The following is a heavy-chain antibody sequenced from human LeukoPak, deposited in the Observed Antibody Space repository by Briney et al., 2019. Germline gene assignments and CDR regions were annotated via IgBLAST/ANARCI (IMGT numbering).Heavy chain of an antibody. CDR2: IYTSGST. D-gene: IGHD3-22*01. J-gene: IGHJ4*02. V-gene: IGHV4-61*02. CDR3: ARAPGYYYDSSGYG. CDR1: GGSISSGSYY. Sequence: SETLSLTCTVSGGSISSGSYYWSWIRQPAGKGLEWIGRIYTSGSTNYNPSLKSRVTISVDTSKDQFSLKLSSVTAADTAVYYCARAPGYYYDSSGYGWGQGTLVTVSS.